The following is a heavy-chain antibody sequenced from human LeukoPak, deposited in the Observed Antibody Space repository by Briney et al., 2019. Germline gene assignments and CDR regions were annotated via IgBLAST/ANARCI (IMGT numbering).Heavy chain of an antibody. J-gene: IGHJ4*02. CDR2: ISSSSSYI. V-gene: IGHV3-21*01. CDR1: GFTFSSYS. CDR3: ARDHGTMVRGANFDY. Sequence: GGSLRLSCAASGFTFSSYSMNWVRQAPGKGLEWVSSISSSSSYIYYADSVKGRFTISRDNAKTSLYLQMNSLRAEDTAVYYCARDHGTMVRGANFDYWGQGTLVTVSS. D-gene: IGHD3-10*01.